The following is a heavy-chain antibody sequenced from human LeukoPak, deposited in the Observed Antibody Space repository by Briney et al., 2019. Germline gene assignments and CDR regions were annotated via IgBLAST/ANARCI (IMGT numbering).Heavy chain of an antibody. CDR3: AKEEFYYDSSGSAEYFQH. CDR1: GFTFSSYG. D-gene: IGHD3-22*01. Sequence: GGSLRLSCAASGFTFSSYGMHWVRQAPGKGLELVAVIWYDGSNKYYADSVKGRFTISRDNSKNTLYLQMNSLRAEDTAVYYCAKEEFYYDSSGSAEYFQHWGQGTLVTVSS. CDR2: IWYDGSNK. J-gene: IGHJ1*01. V-gene: IGHV3-33*06.